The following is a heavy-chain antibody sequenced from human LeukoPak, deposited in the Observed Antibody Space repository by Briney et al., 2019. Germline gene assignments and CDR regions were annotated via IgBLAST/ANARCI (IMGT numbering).Heavy chain of an antibody. CDR1: GYTFTHQW. CDR3: ARHSDVIGAI. J-gene: IGHJ4*02. D-gene: IGHD3-10*01. CDR2: IYPRDSDT. V-gene: IGHV5-51*01. Sequence: GESLKISCKTSGYTFTHQWIGWVRQMSGSGLEWMGIIYPRDSDTIYSPSFQGHVTISANTSINTAYLEWSSLEASDTAIYYCARHSDVIGAIWGQGTLVTVSS.